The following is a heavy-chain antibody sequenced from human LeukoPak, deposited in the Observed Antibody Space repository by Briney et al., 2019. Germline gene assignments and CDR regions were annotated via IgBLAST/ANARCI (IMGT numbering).Heavy chain of an antibody. CDR1: GLTFSGSA. V-gene: IGHV3-23*01. CDR2: SGDSDGST. Sequence: GGSLRLSCAAPGLTFSGSAMSWVRQAPGKGLEWISSSGDSDGSTYYADSLKGRFTISRDNSKNTLYLQMNNLRAEDTAVYYCAKGGCRGTCNPLAYWGQGALVTVSP. J-gene: IGHJ4*02. D-gene: IGHD2-15*01. CDR3: AKGGCRGTCNPLAY.